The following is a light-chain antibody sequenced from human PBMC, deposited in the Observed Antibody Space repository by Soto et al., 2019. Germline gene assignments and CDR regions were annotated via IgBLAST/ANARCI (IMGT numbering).Light chain of an antibody. CDR3: QQRSNWPPLT. J-gene: IGKJ4*01. Sequence: EIALTQSPVTLSLSPGERATHSCRASQSVSRYVAWYQQKPGQAPRLLIYDASNRATGIPARFSGSGSGTDFTLTIDSLEPEDFAVYYCQQRSNWPPLTFGGGTKVEIK. V-gene: IGKV3-11*01. CDR1: QSVSRY. CDR2: DAS.